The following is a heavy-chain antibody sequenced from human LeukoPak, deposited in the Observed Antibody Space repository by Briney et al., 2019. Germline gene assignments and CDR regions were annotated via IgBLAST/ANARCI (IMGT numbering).Heavy chain of an antibody. CDR3: ARGGSGYYYVFSSFDY. CDR2: INPSGGST. D-gene: IGHD3-22*01. CDR1: GYTFTDYY. J-gene: IGHJ4*02. V-gene: IGHV1-46*01. Sequence: GASVKVSCKASGYTFTDYYIHWVRQAPGQGLEWMGIINPSGGSTSYAQKFQGRVTMTRDTSTSTVYMELSSLRSEDTAVYYCARGGSGYYYVFSSFDYWGQGTLVTVSS.